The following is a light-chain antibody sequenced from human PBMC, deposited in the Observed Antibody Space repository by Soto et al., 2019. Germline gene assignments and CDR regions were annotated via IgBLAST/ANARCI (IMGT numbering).Light chain of an antibody. CDR2: AAS. Sequence: IQLTQSPSSLSASVGDRVTITCRASQGISSYLAWYQQKPGKAPKLLIYAASTLQSGVPSRFSGSGSGTDFAITLSSLQPEDFATYYCQQLNSYPLTFGGGTKVDIK. V-gene: IGKV1-9*01. CDR1: QGISSY. J-gene: IGKJ4*01. CDR3: QQLNSYPLT.